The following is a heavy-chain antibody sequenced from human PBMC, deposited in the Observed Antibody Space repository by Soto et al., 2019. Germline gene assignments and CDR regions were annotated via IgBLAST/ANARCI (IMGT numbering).Heavy chain of an antibody. CDR2: ISSSSSYI. V-gene: IGHV3-21*01. CDR3: ARAWRGFSSLRGDYYYYMDV. D-gene: IGHD3-10*01. Sequence: GGSLRLSCAASGFTFSSYSMNWVRQAPGKGLEWVSSISSSSSYIYYADSVKGRFTISRDNAKNSLYLQMNSLRAEDTAVYYYARAWRGFSSLRGDYYYYMDVWGKGATVTVSS. CDR1: GFTFSSYS. J-gene: IGHJ6*03.